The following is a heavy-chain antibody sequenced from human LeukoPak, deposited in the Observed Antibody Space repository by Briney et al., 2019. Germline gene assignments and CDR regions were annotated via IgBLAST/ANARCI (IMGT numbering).Heavy chain of an antibody. D-gene: IGHD2/OR15-2a*01. CDR3: ARRGTCTTATCYDAYYYYFLDV. J-gene: IGHJ6*03. V-gene: IGHV3-48*04. CDR2: IRTSGTSI. CDR1: GFALSSYN. Sequence: GGSLRLSCAVSGFALSSYNMNWVRQAPGKGLEWISYIRTSGTSIFYADSVKGRFTISRDNAKNSLYLQMDSLRAEDTAVYYCARRGTCTTATCYDAYYYYFLDVWGGGTTVTVSS.